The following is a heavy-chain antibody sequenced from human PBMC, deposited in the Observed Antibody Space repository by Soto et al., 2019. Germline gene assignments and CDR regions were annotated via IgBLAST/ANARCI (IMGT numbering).Heavy chain of an antibody. J-gene: IGHJ6*02. V-gene: IGHV3-48*02. D-gene: IGHD3-10*01. CDR1: GFTLCTDI. Sequence: EGSLRHSCAASGFTLCTDILNWVRQAPRKGLEWLSYISGSSNTIYYADSVKGRFTISRDNAKNSLYLQMNSLRDEDTAVYFCARGFDLPYGMDVWGQGT. CDR2: ISGSSNTI. CDR3: ARGFDLPYGMDV.